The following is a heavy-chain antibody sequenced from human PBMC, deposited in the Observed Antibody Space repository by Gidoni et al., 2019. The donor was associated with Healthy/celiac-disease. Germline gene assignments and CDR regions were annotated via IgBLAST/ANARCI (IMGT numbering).Heavy chain of an antibody. CDR3: AKDQSAGSYDEGGMDV. D-gene: IGHD3-10*01. CDR1: GFTFSSYG. J-gene: IGHJ6*02. V-gene: IGHV3-30*02. Sequence: QVQLVESGGGVVQPGGSLRLSCAESGFTFSSYGMHWVRQAPGKGLEWVAFIRYDGSNKYYGDSVKGRFTISRDNSKNTLYLQMNSLRAEDTAVYYCAKDQSAGSYDEGGMDVWGQGTTVTVSS. CDR2: IRYDGSNK.